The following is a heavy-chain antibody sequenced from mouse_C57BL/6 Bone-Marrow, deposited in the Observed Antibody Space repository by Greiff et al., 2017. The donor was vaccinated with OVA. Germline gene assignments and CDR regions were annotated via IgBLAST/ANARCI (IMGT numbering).Heavy chain of an antibody. Sequence: QVQLQQPGAELVKPGASVKLSCKASGYTFTSYWMHWVKQRPGQGLEWIGMIHPNSGSTNYNEKFKSKATLTVDKSSSTAYMQLSSLTSEDSAVYYCAPTGLYYAMDYGGQGTSVTVSS. D-gene: IGHD4-1*02. CDR1: GYTFTSYW. CDR3: APTGLYYAMDY. J-gene: IGHJ4*01. CDR2: IHPNSGST. V-gene: IGHV1-64*01.